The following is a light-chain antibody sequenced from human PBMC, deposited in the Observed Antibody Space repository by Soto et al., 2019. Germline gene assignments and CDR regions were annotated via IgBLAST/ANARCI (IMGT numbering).Light chain of an antibody. J-gene: IGKJ5*01. Sequence: EIVMTQYPATLSVSPGERATLSCRASQSVTTNLAWYQQKPGQAPRLLISGASTRATGIPARFSGSGSGKEFTLTIISLQSEDFAVYYCQQYNNWPPSTFGQGTRLEIK. CDR2: GAS. CDR3: QQYNNWPPST. CDR1: QSVTTN. V-gene: IGKV3-15*01.